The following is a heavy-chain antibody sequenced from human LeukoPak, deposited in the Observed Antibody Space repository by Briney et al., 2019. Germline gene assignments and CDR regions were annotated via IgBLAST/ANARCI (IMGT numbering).Heavy chain of an antibody. D-gene: IGHD4-17*01. CDR1: GFTFSSYS. J-gene: IGHJ1*01. V-gene: IGHV3-21*01. CDR2: ISSSSNYI. CDR3: ARDMTTATTCYLQH. Sequence: KPGGSLRLSCAASGFTFSSYSMNWVRQAPGKGLEWVSSISSSSNYIYYADSVKGRFTISRDNARNSLYPQMNSLRAEDTAVYYCARDMTTATTCYLQHWGQGTLVTVSS.